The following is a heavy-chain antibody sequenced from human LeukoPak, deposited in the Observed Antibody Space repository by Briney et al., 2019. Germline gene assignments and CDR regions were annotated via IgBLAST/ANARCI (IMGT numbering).Heavy chain of an antibody. CDR1: GFTFSNAW. CDR2: IKSKTDGGTT. V-gene: IGHV3-15*01. Sequence: PGRSLRLSCAASGFTFSNAWMSWVRQAPGKGQEWVGRIKSKTDGGTTDYAAPVKGRFTISRDDSKNTLYLQMNSLKTEDTAVYYCTTRENYYDSSGPIYYGMDVWGQGTTVTVSS. D-gene: IGHD3-22*01. J-gene: IGHJ6*02. CDR3: TTRENYYDSSGPIYYGMDV.